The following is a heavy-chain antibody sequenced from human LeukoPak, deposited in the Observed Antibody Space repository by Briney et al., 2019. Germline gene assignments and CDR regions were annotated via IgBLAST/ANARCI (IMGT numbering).Heavy chain of an antibody. CDR3: AQDYYYDPYAFDI. Sequence: GRSRRLSCAASGFTFSSDIMNWVRQAPGKGLERVSSISSSSSYIYYADSVKGRFTISRDNAKNSLYLQMNSLRAEDTAVYYCAQDYYYDPYAFDIWGQGTMVTVSS. D-gene: IGHD3-22*01. V-gene: IGHV3-21*04. J-gene: IGHJ3*02. CDR1: GFTFSSDI. CDR2: ISSSSSYI.